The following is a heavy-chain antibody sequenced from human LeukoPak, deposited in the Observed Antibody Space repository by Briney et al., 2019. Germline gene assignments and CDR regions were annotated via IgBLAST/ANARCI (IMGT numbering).Heavy chain of an antibody. D-gene: IGHD5-18*01. CDR3: AKGGHYSFFDY. V-gene: IGHV3-23*01. J-gene: IGHJ4*02. CDR1: GLTFRNYA. Sequence: PVGSLRLSCAASGLTFRNYAMTWVRQAPGKGLEWVSTISGDGTDTYYADSVKGRYTISRDNSKNTLSLQMNSLRAEDTAAYYCAKGGHYSFFDYWGQGTLVTVSS. CDR2: ISGDGTDT.